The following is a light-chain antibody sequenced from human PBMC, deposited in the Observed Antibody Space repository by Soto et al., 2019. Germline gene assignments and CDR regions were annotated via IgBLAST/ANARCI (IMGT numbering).Light chain of an antibody. J-gene: IGKJ2*01. Sequence: DIQMTQSPSSLSASVGDRVTITCRASQTISTYLNWYQQNPGKAPKLLIYAASTLQSGVPSRFSGSGSGTDFTLTISSLQPEDFASYYCQQSHGIPYTFGQWTKLEIK. CDR3: QQSHGIPYT. V-gene: IGKV1-39*01. CDR2: AAS. CDR1: QTISTY.